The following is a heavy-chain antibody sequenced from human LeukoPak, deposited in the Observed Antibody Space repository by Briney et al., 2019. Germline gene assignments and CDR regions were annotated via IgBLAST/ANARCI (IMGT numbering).Heavy chain of an antibody. V-gene: IGHV4-59*01. J-gene: IGHJ3*02. CDR1: GGSISSYY. CDR2: IYYSGST. Sequence: SETLPLTCTVSGGSISSYYWSWIRQPPGKGLEWIGYIYYSGSTNYNPSLKSRVTISVDTSKNQFSLKLSSVTAADTAVYYCARALRDAFDIWGQGTMVTVSS. CDR3: ARALRDAFDI.